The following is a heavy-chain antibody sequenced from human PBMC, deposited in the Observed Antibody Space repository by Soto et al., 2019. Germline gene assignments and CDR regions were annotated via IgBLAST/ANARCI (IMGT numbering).Heavy chain of an antibody. CDR1: GYTFTNYD. CDR2: MRPNNGNT. CDR3: ARAGGSSGYYYYYGMDV. V-gene: IGHV1-8*01. Sequence: QVQLVQSGAEVKKPGASVKVSCKASGYTFTNYDINWVRQATGQGLEWMGWMRPNNGNTGYAQKFQGRVTITADESTSTAYMELSSLRSEDTAVYYCARAGGSSGYYYYYGMDVWGQGTTVTVSS. J-gene: IGHJ6*02. D-gene: IGHD3-22*01.